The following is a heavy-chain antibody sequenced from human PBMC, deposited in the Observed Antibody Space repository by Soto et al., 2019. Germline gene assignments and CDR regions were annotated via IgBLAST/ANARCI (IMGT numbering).Heavy chain of an antibody. J-gene: IGHJ4*02. Sequence: PGGSLRLSCAPSGFTFSSYAMSWVRQAPGKGLEWVSAISGSGGSTYYADSVKGRFTISRDNSKNTLYLQMNSLRAEDTAVYYCAKVGNDFWSGYYYFDYWGQGTPVTVSS. V-gene: IGHV3-23*01. CDR2: ISGSGGST. D-gene: IGHD3-3*01. CDR1: GFTFSSYA. CDR3: AKVGNDFWSGYYYFDY.